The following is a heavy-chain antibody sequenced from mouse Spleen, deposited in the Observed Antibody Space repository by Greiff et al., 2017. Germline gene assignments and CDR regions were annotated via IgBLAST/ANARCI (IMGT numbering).Heavy chain of an antibody. CDR3: AREGYYRYPWFAY. Sequence: QVQLKQPGAELVKPGASVKLSCKASGYTFTSYWMQWVKQRPGQGLEWIGEIDPSDSYTNYNQKFKGKATLTVDTSSSTAYMQLSSLTSEDSAVYYCAREGYYRYPWFAYWGQGTLVTVSA. CDR1: GYTFTSYW. CDR2: IDPSDSYT. V-gene: IGHV1-50*01. J-gene: IGHJ3*01. D-gene: IGHD2-14*01.